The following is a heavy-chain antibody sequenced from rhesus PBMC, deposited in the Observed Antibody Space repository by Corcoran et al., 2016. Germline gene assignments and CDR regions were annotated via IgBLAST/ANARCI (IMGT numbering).Heavy chain of an antibody. J-gene: IGHJ4*01. CDR1: GFTFRSCG. Sequence: EVQLVESGGGLVQPGGSLILSCAASGFTFRSCGMPWGRQACGKGLEWVGRIRSKSNNYETGYAASVKGRFTISRDDSKNTAYLQMNSLKTEDTAVYYCTTGGGYSSSPLFYWGQGVLVTVSS. V-gene: IGHV3-118*01. D-gene: IGHD6-43*01. CDR3: TTGGGYSSSPLFY. CDR2: IRSKSNNYET.